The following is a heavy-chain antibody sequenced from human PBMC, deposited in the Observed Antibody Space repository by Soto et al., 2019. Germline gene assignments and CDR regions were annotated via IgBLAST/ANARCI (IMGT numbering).Heavy chain of an antibody. V-gene: IGHV1-2*04. D-gene: IGHD4-17*01. J-gene: IGHJ6*02. CDR3: ARDNTVHYGMDV. CDR2: INPNSGGT. Sequence: ASVKVSCKASGYTFTGYYMHWVRQAPGQGLEWMGWINPNSGGTNYAQKFQGWVTMTRDTSISTAYMELSRLRSDDAAVYYCARDNTVHYGMDVWGQGTTVTVSS. CDR1: GYTFTGYY.